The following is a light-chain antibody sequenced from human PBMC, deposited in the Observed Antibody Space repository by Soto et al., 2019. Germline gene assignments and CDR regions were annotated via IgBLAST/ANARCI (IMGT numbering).Light chain of an antibody. CDR2: DVS. CDR3: SSYTSSSTFYV. CDR1: SSDVGGYNY. J-gene: IGLJ1*01. V-gene: IGLV2-14*01. Sequence: QPVLTQPASVSGSPGQSITISCTGTSSDVGGYNYVSWYQQHPGKAPKLMIYDVSNRPSGVSNRFSGSKSSNTASLTISGLQAEDEADYYCSSYTSSSTFYVFGTGTKVTVL.